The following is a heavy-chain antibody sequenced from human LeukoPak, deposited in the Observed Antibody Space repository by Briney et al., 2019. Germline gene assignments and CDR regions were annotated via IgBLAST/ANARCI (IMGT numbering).Heavy chain of an antibody. V-gene: IGHV3-23*01. CDR3: AKSGSYRPGYFQH. CDR1: GFTFSSYW. CDR2: ISGSGGST. J-gene: IGHJ1*01. D-gene: IGHD1-26*01. Sequence: PGGSLRLSCAASGFTFSSYWMHWVRQAPGKGLEWVSAISGSGGSTYYADSVKGRFTISRDNSKNTLYLQMNSLRAEDTAVYYCAKSGSYRPGYFQHWGQGTLVTVSS.